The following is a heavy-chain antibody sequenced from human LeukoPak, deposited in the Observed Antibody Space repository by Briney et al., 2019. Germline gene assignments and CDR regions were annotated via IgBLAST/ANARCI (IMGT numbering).Heavy chain of an antibody. Sequence: GGSLRLSCAASGFTFSSYGMSWVRQAPGKGLEWVSAISGRGGSTYYADSVKGRFTISRDNAKNSLYLQMNSLRAEDTAVYYCARDYSGWSLDPWGQGTLVTVSS. CDR2: ISGRGGST. CDR3: ARDYSGWSLDP. CDR1: GFTFSSYG. V-gene: IGHV3-23*01. D-gene: IGHD5-12*01. J-gene: IGHJ5*02.